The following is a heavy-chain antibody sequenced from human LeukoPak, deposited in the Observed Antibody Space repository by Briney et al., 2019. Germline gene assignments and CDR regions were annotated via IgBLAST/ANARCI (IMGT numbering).Heavy chain of an antibody. CDR3: AKAFLGYCSGGSCFDFDY. CDR2: ISSSGGNI. D-gene: IGHD2-15*01. CDR1: GFTFSDYY. J-gene: IGHJ4*02. V-gene: IGHV3-11*01. Sequence: GGSLRLSCAASGFTFSDYYMSWIRQAPGKGLEWVSYISSSGGNIYYADSVKGRFTISRDNAKNSLYLQMNSLRAEDTAVYYCAKAFLGYCSGGSCFDFDYWGQGTLVTVSS.